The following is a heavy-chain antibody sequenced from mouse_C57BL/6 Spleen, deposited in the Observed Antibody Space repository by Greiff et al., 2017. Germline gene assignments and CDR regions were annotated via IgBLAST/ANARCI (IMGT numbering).Heavy chain of an antibody. CDR1: GFTFTDYY. J-gene: IGHJ3*01. Sequence: DVQLQESGGGLVQPGGSLSLSCAASGFTFTDYYMSWVRQPPGKALEWLGFIRNKANGYTTEYSASVKGRVTITRDNSHSIIYLQMNALRAEDIAAYFCARDISGRFADWGQGTLVTVSA. D-gene: IGHD3-2*02. V-gene: IGHV7-3*01. CDR2: IRNKANGYTT. CDR3: ARDISGRFAD.